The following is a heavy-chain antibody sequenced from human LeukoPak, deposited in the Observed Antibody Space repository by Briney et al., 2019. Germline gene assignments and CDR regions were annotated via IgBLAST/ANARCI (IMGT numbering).Heavy chain of an antibody. CDR1: GFTFDDYG. Sequence: GGSLRLSCAASGFTFDDYGMSWVRQAPGKGLEWVSLISGDGGSTYYADSVKGRFTISRDNSKNSLYLQMNSLRTEDTALYYCAKDHSSGWYGMEYYFDYWGQGTLVTVSS. D-gene: IGHD6-19*01. V-gene: IGHV3-43*02. J-gene: IGHJ4*02. CDR3: AKDHSSGWYGMEYYFDY. CDR2: ISGDGGST.